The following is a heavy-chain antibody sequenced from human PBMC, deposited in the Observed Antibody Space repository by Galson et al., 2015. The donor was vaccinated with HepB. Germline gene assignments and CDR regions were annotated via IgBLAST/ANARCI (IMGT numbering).Heavy chain of an antibody. CDR1: GGSFSGYY. J-gene: IGHJ6*03. CDR3: ARRVVVVPAAIRYYYYYMDV. D-gene: IGHD2-2*01. Sequence: TLSLTCAVYGGSFSGYYWSWIRQPPGKGLEWIGEINHSGSTNYNPSLKSRVTISVDTSKNQFSLKLSSVTAADTAVYYCARRVVVVPAAIRYYYYYMDVWGKGTTVTVSS. CDR2: INHSGST. V-gene: IGHV4-34*01.